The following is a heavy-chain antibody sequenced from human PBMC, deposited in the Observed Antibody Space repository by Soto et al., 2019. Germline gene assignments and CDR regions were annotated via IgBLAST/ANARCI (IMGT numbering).Heavy chain of an antibody. CDR3: ARGGWIYYFDY. V-gene: IGHV4-59*12. J-gene: IGHJ4*02. Sequence: PSETLSLTCTVSGGSLSSYYWSWIRQPPGKGLEWIGYIYFRGTTNYNPSLKSRVTMSADTSKNQFSLKLSSVTAADTAVYYCARGGWIYYFDYWGQGTLVTVSS. D-gene: IGHD2-2*03. CDR2: IYFRGTT. CDR1: GGSLSSYY.